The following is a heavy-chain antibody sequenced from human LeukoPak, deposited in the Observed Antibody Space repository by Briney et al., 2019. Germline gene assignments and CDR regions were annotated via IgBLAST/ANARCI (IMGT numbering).Heavy chain of an antibody. CDR1: GGSVSSNIYY. CDR2: IYYSGST. D-gene: IGHD2-15*01. Sequence: PSETLSLTCTVSGGSVSSNIYYWNWIRQPPGKGLEWIGYIYYSGSTNYNPSLKSRVTISVDTSKNQFSLKLSSVTAADTAVYYCARTYCRGGSCHFDYWGQGTLVTVSS. J-gene: IGHJ4*02. CDR3: ARTYCRGGSCHFDY. V-gene: IGHV4-61*01.